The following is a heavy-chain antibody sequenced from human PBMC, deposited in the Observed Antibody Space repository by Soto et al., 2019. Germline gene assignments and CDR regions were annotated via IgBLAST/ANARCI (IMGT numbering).Heavy chain of an antibody. J-gene: IGHJ4*02. CDR1: GNSISSGPYY. V-gene: IGHV4-31*03. Sequence: SETLSLTCTISGNSISSGPYYWSWIRQHPGKGLEWIGYIYYSGSTYYNQSLKSRVTISVDTPKNQFSLKLSSVTAADTAVYYCARALYDILTGYPPQYYFDYWGQGTLVTSPQ. CDR2: IYYSGST. CDR3: ARALYDILTGYPPQYYFDY. D-gene: IGHD3-9*01.